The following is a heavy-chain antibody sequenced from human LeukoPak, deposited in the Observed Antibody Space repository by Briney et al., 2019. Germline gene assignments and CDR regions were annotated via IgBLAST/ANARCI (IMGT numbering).Heavy chain of an antibody. CDR3: ARGLAYYYDSSGYLSTRKERRFDH. J-gene: IGHJ4*02. CDR2: INHSGST. CDR1: GGSFSGYY. V-gene: IGHV4-34*01. Sequence: SETLSLTCAVYGGSFSGYYWSWIRQPPGKGLEWIGEINHSGSTNYNPSLKSRVTISVDTSKNQFSLKLSSVTAADTAVYYCARGLAYYYDSSGYLSTRKERRFDHWGQGTLVTVSS. D-gene: IGHD3-22*01.